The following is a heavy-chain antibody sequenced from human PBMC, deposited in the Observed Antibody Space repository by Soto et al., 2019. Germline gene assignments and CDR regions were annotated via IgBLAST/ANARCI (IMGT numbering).Heavy chain of an antibody. CDR2: ASPDGTST. CDR1: GFTFSGFW. Sequence: EVRLVESGGGLVQPGGSLRLSCAASGFTFSGFWMHWVRQAPGKGLVWVSRASPDGTSTSYADSVKGRFTISRDNAKNTLYMEMNSLRDEDTAVYYCTRHGSGDYFLVDPWGQGTLGTVSS. V-gene: IGHV3-74*01. J-gene: IGHJ5*02. CDR3: TRHGSGDYFLVDP. D-gene: IGHD4-17*01.